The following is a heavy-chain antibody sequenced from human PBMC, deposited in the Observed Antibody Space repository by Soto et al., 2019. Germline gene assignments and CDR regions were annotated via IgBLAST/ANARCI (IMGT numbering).Heavy chain of an antibody. CDR2: ISYDGSNK. CDR1: GFTFSSYG. D-gene: IGHD2-21*01. CDR3: AKEAISTRAYYYYMDV. V-gene: IGHV3-30*18. J-gene: IGHJ6*03. Sequence: GGSLRLSCAASGFTFSSYGMHWVRQAPGKGLEWVAVISYDGSNKYYADSVKGRFTISRDNSKNTLYLQMNSLRAEDTAVYYCAKEAISTRAYYYYMDVWGKGTTVTVSS.